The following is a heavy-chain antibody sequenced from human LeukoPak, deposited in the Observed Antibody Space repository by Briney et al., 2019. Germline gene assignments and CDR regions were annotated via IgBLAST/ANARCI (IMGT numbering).Heavy chain of an antibody. CDR2: ISWNSGSV. J-gene: IGHJ4*02. CDR1: GFTFDGYA. CDR3: AKDTYGSGAY. V-gene: IGHV3-9*01. Sequence: GGSLRLSCAASGFTFDGYAMHWVRQAPGKGLEWVSGISWNSGSVGYADSVKGRFTISRDNAKNSLYLQMNSLRAEDTALYYCAKDTYGSGAYWGQGTLVTVSS. D-gene: IGHD3-10*01.